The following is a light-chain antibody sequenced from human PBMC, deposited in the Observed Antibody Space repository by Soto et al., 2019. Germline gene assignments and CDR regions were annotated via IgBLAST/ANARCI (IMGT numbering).Light chain of an antibody. CDR2: KAS. CDR1: QTISSW. J-gene: IGKJ1*01. Sequence: DIQMTQSPSTLSGSVGDRVTITCRASQTISSWLAWYQQKPGKAPKLLIYKASTLKSGVPSRFSGSASGTEFTLTISRLQPDDFATYYCQHYNSYSEAFGQGTKVELK. V-gene: IGKV1-5*03. CDR3: QHYNSYSEA.